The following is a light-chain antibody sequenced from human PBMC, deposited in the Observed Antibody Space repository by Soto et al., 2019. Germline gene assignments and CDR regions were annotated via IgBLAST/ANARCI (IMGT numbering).Light chain of an antibody. J-gene: IGKJ1*01. V-gene: IGKV3-15*01. Sequence: IVMTQSPATLSVSPGXRATLSCRAGQTIYSNVAWYQQRPGQAPRLLIYRASTRATGVPARFSGSGSGTEFTLTISGLQSEDFALYYCQKYQNLWTFRQGTKADIK. CDR2: RAS. CDR1: QTIYSN. CDR3: QKYQNLWT.